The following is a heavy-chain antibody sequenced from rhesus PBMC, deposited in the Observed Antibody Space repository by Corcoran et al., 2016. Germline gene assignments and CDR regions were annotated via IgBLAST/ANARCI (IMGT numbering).Heavy chain of an antibody. CDR2: INGNSGRT. V-gene: IGHV4-80*01. D-gene: IGHD6-25*01. CDR1: GGSFSSYW. J-gene: IGHJ4*01. Sequence: QVQLQESGPGLVKPSETLSLTCAVSGGSFSSYWWSWIRQPPGKGLEWIGEINGNSGRTNYNPSLKSRVTIPKDPSKTQFSLKLSSVSAADTAVYYCARSLRTSVYSGSWNDRWFDYWGQGVLVTVSS. CDR3: ARSLRTSVYSGSWNDRWFDY.